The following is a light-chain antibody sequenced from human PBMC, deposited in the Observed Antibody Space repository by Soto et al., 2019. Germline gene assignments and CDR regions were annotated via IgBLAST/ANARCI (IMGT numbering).Light chain of an antibody. CDR1: QTVSSNY. V-gene: IGKV3-20*01. CDR2: RVS. CDR3: QQYGNLPLT. J-gene: IGKJ4*01. Sequence: PGERATLSCRTSQTVSSNYLAWCQQRPGQAPRLLIYRVSSRATGVPDSFSGSGSGKDYTLTISLLEAEDFAVYCCQQYGNLPLTFGEGTKVDIK.